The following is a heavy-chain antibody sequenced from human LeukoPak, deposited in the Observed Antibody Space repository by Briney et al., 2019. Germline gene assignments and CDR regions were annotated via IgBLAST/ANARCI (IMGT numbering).Heavy chain of an antibody. J-gene: IGHJ4*02. CDR1: GYTFTGYY. V-gene: IGHV1-2*02. CDR2: INPNSGGT. CDR3: ARDGAARPEYDY. Sequence: SVKVSCKASGYTFTGYYMHWVRQAPGQGLEWMGWINPNSGGTNYAQKFQGRVTMTRDTPISTAYMELSRLRSDDTAVYYCARDGAARPEYDYWGQGTLVTVSS. D-gene: IGHD6-6*01.